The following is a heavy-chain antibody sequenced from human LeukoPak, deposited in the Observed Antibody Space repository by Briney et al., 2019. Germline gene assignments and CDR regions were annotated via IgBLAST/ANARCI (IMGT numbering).Heavy chain of an antibody. J-gene: IGHJ6*03. D-gene: IGHD6-13*01. Sequence: SETLSLTCAVPGGSISSYYWSWIRQPPGKGLEWSGYIYYSGSTNYNPSLKSRVTISVDTSKNQFSLKLSSVTAADTAVYYCARLGGISSSWYYYYYMDVWGKGTTVTVSS. CDR2: IYYSGST. CDR3: ARLGGISSSWYYYYYMDV. CDR1: GGSISSYY. V-gene: IGHV4-59*01.